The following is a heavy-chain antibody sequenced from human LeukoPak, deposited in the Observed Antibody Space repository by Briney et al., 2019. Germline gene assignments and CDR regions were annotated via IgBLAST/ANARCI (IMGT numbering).Heavy chain of an antibody. J-gene: IGHJ3*02. D-gene: IGHD3-22*01. CDR3: ARGPYSYDSSGAFDI. CDR2: IYNSGST. CDR1: GYSISSGYY. V-gene: IGHV4-38-2*02. Sequence: PSETLSLTCTVSGYSISSGYYWGWIRQSPGKGLEWIGSIYNSGSTYYNPSLKSRVTISIDTSKNQFSLKLSSVTAADTAVYYCARGPYSYDSSGAFDIWGQGTMVTVSS.